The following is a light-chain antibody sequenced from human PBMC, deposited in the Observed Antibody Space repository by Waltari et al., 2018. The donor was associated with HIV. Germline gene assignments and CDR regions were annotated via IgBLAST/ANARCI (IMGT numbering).Light chain of an antibody. CDR1: QFISTS. CDR3: QQAFSFPHT. V-gene: IGKV1-12*01. Sequence: DIQMTQSPSSMSASVGDRVTITCRASQFISTSLPWYQQRPSRAPKLLIFAASRLQSGVPSRFSGGGSGTQFTLTINRLQPEDLATYYCQQAFSFPHTFGQGT. CDR2: AAS. J-gene: IGKJ2*01.